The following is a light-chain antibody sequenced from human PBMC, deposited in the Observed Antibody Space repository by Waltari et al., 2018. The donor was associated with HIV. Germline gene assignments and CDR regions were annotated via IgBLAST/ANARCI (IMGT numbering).Light chain of an antibody. Sequence: QSVLTQPPSASGTPGQRVTISCSVSSSNIGTNTVNWYQQLPGTAPKLLIYTKNQRPSGVPDRFSGSKSGTSAALAISGLQSEDEADYYCAAWDDSLNGNVFGPGTKVTVL. J-gene: IGLJ1*01. V-gene: IGLV1-44*01. CDR2: TKN. CDR3: AAWDDSLNGNV. CDR1: SSNIGTNT.